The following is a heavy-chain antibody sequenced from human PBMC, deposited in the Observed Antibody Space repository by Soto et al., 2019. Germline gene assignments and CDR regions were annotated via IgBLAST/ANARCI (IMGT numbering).Heavy chain of an antibody. CDR1: GGSISSYY. J-gene: IGHJ5*02. D-gene: IGHD2-2*01. V-gene: IGHV4-59*08. CDR3: ARHIVVVPAAMISNCFDP. CDR2: IYYSGST. Sequence: ASETLSLTCTVSGGSISSYYWSWIRQPPGKGLEWIGYIYYSGSTNYNPSLKSRVTISVDTSKNQFSLKLSSVTAADTAVYYCARHIVVVPAAMISNCFDPWGQGTLVTVSS.